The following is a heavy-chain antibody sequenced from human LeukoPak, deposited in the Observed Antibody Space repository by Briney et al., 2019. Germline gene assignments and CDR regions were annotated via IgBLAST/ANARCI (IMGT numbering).Heavy chain of an antibody. CDR1: GGSISSGDYY. D-gene: IGHD2-8*02. CDR3: ARLGGVYGGYYFDY. V-gene: IGHV4-30-4*01. CDR2: IYYSGST. J-gene: IGHJ4*02. Sequence: PSETLSLTCTVSGGSISSGDYYWSWIRQPPGKGLEWIGYIYYSGSTYYNPSLKSRVTISVDTSKNQFSLKLNSLTAADTAVYFCARLGGVYGGYYFDYWGQGTLVTVSS.